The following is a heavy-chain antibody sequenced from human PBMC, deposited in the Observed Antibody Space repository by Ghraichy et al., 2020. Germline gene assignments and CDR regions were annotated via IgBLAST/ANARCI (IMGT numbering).Heavy chain of an antibody. CDR2: IYYTETT. J-gene: IGHJ4*02. V-gene: IGHV4-59*01. Sequence: SQTLSLTCTVSGGSISSYYWSWIRQPPWKGLEWICYIYYTETTNYNPSLKSRLTISVDTSPNHFSLRLSSVTAADTAIYYCARYTVAAAGSFYYFDYWGQGTLVTVS. CDR1: GGSISSYY. CDR3: ARYTVAAAGSFYYFDY. D-gene: IGHD6-13*01.